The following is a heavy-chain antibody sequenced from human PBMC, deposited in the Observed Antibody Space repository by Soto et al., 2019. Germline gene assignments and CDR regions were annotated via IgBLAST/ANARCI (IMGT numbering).Heavy chain of an antibody. Sequence: QVPLVQSGAEVKKPGASVKVSCKASGYTFTSYAMHWVRQAPGQRLEWMGWINAGNGNTKYSQKFQGRVTITRDTSASTAYMELSSLRSEDTAVYYCARGECSSTSCYRREDGYYMDVWGKGTTVTVSS. D-gene: IGHD2-2*01. CDR1: GYTFTSYA. CDR2: INAGNGNT. V-gene: IGHV1-3*01. CDR3: ARGECSSTSCYRREDGYYMDV. J-gene: IGHJ6*03.